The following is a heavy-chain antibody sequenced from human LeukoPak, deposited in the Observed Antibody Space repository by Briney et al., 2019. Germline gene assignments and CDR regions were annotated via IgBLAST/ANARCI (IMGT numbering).Heavy chain of an antibody. V-gene: IGHV1-46*01. CDR3: ARDLEDYYGSGSYYPSYYYGMDV. Sequence: GASVKVSCKASGYTFTSYYMHWVRQAPGQGLEWMGIINPSGGSTSYAQKFQGRVTMTRDTSTSTVYMELSSLRSEDTAVYYCARDLEDYYGSGSYYPSYYYGMDVWGQGTTVTVSS. J-gene: IGHJ6*02. CDR1: GYTFTSYY. CDR2: INPSGGST. D-gene: IGHD3-10*01.